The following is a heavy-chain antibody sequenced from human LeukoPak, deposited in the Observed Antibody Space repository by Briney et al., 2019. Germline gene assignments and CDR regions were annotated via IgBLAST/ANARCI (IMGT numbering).Heavy chain of an antibody. CDR1: GVSISSYY. D-gene: IGHD2-2*01. V-gene: IGHV4-59*01. CDR2: IYYSGST. J-gene: IGHJ4*02. Sequence: SETLSLTCTVSGVSISSYYWTWSRQPPGKGLEGIVFIYYSGSTNYNPSLKSRVTISVDTSKNQFSLKLSSVTAADTAVYYCARALKVPADSGIFDYWGQGTLVTVSS. CDR3: ARALKVPADSGIFDY.